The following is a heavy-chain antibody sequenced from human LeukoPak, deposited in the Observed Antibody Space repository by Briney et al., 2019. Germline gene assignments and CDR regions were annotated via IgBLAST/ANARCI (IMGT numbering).Heavy chain of an antibody. J-gene: IGHJ5*02. Sequence: GGSLRLSCAASGFTFSSYSMHWVRQAPGKGLEWVSSISSSSSYIHYADSVKGRFTISRDNAKNSLYLQMNSLRAEDTAVYYCAPHSGVVVDFSYRFDPWGQGTLVTVSS. CDR1: GFTFSSYS. CDR2: ISSSSSYI. V-gene: IGHV3-21*01. CDR3: APHSGVVVDFSYRFDP. D-gene: IGHD2-15*01.